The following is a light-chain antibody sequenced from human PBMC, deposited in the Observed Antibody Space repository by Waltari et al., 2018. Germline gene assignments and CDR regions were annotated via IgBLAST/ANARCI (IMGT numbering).Light chain of an antibody. CDR2: SNN. V-gene: IGLV1-44*01. J-gene: IGLJ2*01. CDR1: SSTIGSNT. CDR3: AAWDDSLNGPV. Sequence: QSVLTQPPSASGTPGQRVTISRSGSSSTIGSNTVNWYQQLPGTAPKLLIYSNNQRPAGVPDRFSGSKSGTSASLAISGLQSEDEADYYCAAWDDSLNGPVFGGGTKLTVL.